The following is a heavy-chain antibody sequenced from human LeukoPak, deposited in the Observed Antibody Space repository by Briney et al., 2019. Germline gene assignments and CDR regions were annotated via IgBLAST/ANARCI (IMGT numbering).Heavy chain of an antibody. D-gene: IGHD5-18*01. CDR1: GFTFSSYA. V-gene: IGHV3-30-3*01. J-gene: IGHJ4*02. Sequence: PGGSLRLSCAASGFTFSSYAMHWVRQAPGKGLEWVAVISYDGSNKYYADSVKGRFTISRDNSKSTLYLQMNSLRAEDTAVYYCARDGRGYSYGSDYWGQGTLVTVSS. CDR2: ISYDGSNK. CDR3: ARDGRGYSYGSDY.